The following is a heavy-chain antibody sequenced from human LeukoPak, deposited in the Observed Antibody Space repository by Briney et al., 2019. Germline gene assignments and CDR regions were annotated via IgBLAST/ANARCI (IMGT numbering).Heavy chain of an antibody. CDR2: ISGSGGST. D-gene: IGHD6-13*01. CDR1: GFTFSSYA. V-gene: IGHV3-23*01. Sequence: GSLRLSCAASGFTFSSYAMSWVRQAPGKGLQWVSAISGSGGSTYYADSVKGRFTISRDNSKNTLYLQMNSLRAEDTAVYYCAKGLAAAGDYYAFDIWGQGTMVTVSS. CDR3: AKGLAAAGDYYAFDI. J-gene: IGHJ3*02.